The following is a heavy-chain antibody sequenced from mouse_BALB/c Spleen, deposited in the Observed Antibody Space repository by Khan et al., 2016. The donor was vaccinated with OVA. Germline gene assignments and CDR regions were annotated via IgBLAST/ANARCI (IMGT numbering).Heavy chain of an antibody. D-gene: IGHD2-1*01. CDR3: ASRGNYFWYFDV. J-gene: IGHJ1*01. CDR2: IDPANGNT. V-gene: IGHV14-3*02. CDR1: GFNIKDTY. Sequence: VQLQQSGAELVKPGASVKLSCTAAGFNIKDTYMHWVKQRPEQGLEWIGRIDPANGNTKYDPKFQGKATITADTSSNTAYLQLSSLTSEDTAVXYCASRGNYFWYFDVWGAGTTVTVSS.